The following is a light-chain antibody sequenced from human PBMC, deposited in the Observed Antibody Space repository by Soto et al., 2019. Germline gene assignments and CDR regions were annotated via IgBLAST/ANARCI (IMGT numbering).Light chain of an antibody. Sequence: QSVLTQPASVSGSPGQSITISCTGTSSDVGSYNLVSWYQQHPGKAPKLMIYDDSKRPSGVSNRFSGSRSGNTASLTISGLQAEDEADYYCCSYAGSSTIFGGGTKLTVL. J-gene: IGLJ2*01. CDR3: CSYAGSSTI. CDR1: SSDVGSYNL. CDR2: DDS. V-gene: IGLV2-23*01.